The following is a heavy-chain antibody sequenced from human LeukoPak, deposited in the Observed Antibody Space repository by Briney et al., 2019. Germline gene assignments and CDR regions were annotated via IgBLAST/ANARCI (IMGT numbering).Heavy chain of an antibody. J-gene: IGHJ4*02. CDR1: GFTFSSYA. D-gene: IGHD1-14*01. CDR2: ISGSGGST. V-gene: IGHV3-23*01. Sequence: RPGGSLRLSCAASGFTFSSYAMSWVRQAPGKGLEWVSAISGSGGSTYYADSVKGRFTISRDNAKNSLYLQMNSLREEDTAVYYCARDWDHVTDNWGQGTLVTVSS. CDR3: ARDWDHVTDN.